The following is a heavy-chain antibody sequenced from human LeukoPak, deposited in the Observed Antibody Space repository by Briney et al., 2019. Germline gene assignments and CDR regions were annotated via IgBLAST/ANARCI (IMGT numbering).Heavy chain of an antibody. V-gene: IGHV3-23*01. CDR3: ERYDKGRDYSSGYGDS. J-gene: IGHJ4*02. CDR2: INDSSAAT. CDR1: GLTLSTYA. Sequence: RSLRLSRAAAGLTLSTYAMGWGRHAPGEWSGWVSSINDSSAATYYPYSVKGRFTISRDKSKNTRYLQMNRLRAGATVIYCCERYDKGRDYSSGYGDSWGQGTLVTVSS. D-gene: IGHD3-22*01.